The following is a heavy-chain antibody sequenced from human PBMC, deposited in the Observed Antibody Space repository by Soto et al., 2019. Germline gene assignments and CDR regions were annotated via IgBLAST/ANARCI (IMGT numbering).Heavy chain of an antibody. CDR2: IIPIFGTA. CDR1: GGTFSSYA. CDR3: ARGIQLWTWLDP. J-gene: IGHJ5*02. D-gene: IGHD5-18*01. V-gene: IGHV1-69*13. Sequence: ASVKVSCKASGGTFSSYAISWVRQAPGQGLEWMGGIIPIFGTANYAQKFQGRVTITADESTSTAYMELSSLRSEDTAVYYCARGIQLWTWLDPWGQGTLVTVYS.